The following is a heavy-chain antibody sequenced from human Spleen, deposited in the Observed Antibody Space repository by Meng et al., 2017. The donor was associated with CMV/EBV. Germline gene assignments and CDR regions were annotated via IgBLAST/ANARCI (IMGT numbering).Heavy chain of an antibody. J-gene: IGHJ5*02. V-gene: IGHV4-30-4*01. Sequence: QVQLQTSGPGLVKPSQTLSLTCTVSGGSLSSGDYDWRWIRQPTGKGLEWIGYIYYSGSTYYNPSLKSRVTISVDTSKNQFSLKLSSVTAADTAVYYCARPRAGQTGWFDPWGQGTLVTVSS. CDR2: IYYSGST. D-gene: IGHD3-10*01. CDR3: ARPRAGQTGWFDP. CDR1: GGSLSSGDYD.